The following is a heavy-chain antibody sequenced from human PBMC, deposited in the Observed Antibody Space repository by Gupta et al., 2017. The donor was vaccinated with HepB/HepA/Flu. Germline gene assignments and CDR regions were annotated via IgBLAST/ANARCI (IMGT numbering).Heavy chain of an antibody. J-gene: IGHJ5*02. CDR3: ARVKRSSKGDWFDP. CDR1: GVTSSSYS. CDR2: ISSSSSYI. D-gene: IGHD2-2*01. Sequence: EVQLVEPRGGLFKPGGSLRLSCVPSGVTSSSYSMNWVRQAPGKGLVWVSSISSSSSYIYYADSVKGRFTIARENAKNSLFLQMNSLGAEETAVYYCARVKRSSKGDWFDPWGQGTLVTVSS. V-gene: IGHV3-21*01.